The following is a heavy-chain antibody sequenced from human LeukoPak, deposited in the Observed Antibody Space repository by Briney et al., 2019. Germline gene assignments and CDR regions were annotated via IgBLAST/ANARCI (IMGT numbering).Heavy chain of an antibody. CDR1: GGSISSYY. V-gene: IGHV4-59*01. Sequence: SETLSLTCTVSGGSISSYYWSWIRQPPGKGLEWIGYIYYSGSTNYNPSLKSRVTISVDKSKNQFSLKLSSVTAADTAVYYCARSKDILTGYCFDYWGQGTLVTVSS. J-gene: IGHJ4*02. CDR2: IYYSGST. D-gene: IGHD3-9*01. CDR3: ARSKDILTGYCFDY.